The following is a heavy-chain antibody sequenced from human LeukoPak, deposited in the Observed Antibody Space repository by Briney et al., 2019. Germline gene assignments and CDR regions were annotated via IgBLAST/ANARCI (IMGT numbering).Heavy chain of an antibody. CDR2: MNPNSGNT. CDR1: GYTFTSYD. Sequence: ASVKVSCKASGYTFTSYDINWVRQATGQGLEWMGWMNPNSGNTGYAQKFQGRVTITRNTSISTAYMELSSLRSEDTAVYYCAVAFWSGFLYYFDYWGQGTLVTVSS. CDR3: AVAFWSGFLYYFDY. V-gene: IGHV1-8*03. D-gene: IGHD3-3*01. J-gene: IGHJ4*02.